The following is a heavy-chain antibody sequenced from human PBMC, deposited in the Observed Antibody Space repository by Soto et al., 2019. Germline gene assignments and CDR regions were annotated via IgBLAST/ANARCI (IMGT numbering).Heavy chain of an antibody. D-gene: IGHD2-15*01. CDR2: INHSGST. CDR1: GGSFSGYY. V-gene: IGHV4-34*01. Sequence: PSETLSLTCAVYGGSFSGYYWSWIRQPPGKGLEWIGEINHSGSTNYNPSLKSRVTISVDTSKNQFSLKLSSVTAADTAVYYCAMSGVGYCSGGSCYSYYYYYGMDVWGQGTTVTVSS. J-gene: IGHJ6*02. CDR3: AMSGVGYCSGGSCYSYYYYYGMDV.